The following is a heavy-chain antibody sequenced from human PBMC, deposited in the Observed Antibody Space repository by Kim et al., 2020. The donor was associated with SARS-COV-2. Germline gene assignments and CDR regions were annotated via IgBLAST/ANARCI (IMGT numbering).Heavy chain of an antibody. V-gene: IGHV1-2*04. CDR2: INPNSGGT. CDR1: GYTFTGYY. CDR3: ARSVDDYGDYPYYFDY. Sequence: ASVKVSCEASGYTFTGYYMHWMRQAPGQGLEWMGWINPNSGGTNYAQKFQGWVTMTRDTSISTAYMELSRLRSDDTAVYYCARSVDDYGDYPYYFDYWGQGTLVTVSS. J-gene: IGHJ4*02. D-gene: IGHD4-17*01.